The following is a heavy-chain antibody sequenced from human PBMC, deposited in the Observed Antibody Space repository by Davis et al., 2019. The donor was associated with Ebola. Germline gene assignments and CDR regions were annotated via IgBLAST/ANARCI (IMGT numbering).Heavy chain of an antibody. CDR2: IYYSGST. J-gene: IGHJ4*02. CDR3: ARGRELLFI. V-gene: IGHV4-59*11. CDR1: GGSISSHY. Sequence: PSETLSLTCTVSGGSISSHYWSWIRQPPGKGLEWIGYIYYSGSTNYNPSLKSRVTISIDTSKNQFFLILSSVTAADTAVYYCARGRELLFIWGQGTLVTVSS. D-gene: IGHD1-26*01.